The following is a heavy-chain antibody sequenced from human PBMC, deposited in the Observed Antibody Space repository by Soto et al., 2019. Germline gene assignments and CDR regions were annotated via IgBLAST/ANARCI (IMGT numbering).Heavy chain of an antibody. D-gene: IGHD6-13*01. V-gene: IGHV3-23*01. CDR2: TSGSASST. J-gene: IGHJ4*02. CDR3: AKNSSTWYPH. Sequence: QPXVSLLLSCAASGFTFSNYAMTWVRQAPGKGLEWVSATSGSASSTSYADSVKGRFTISRDNSKNTLYLQMNSLRAEDTAVYYCAKNSSTWYPHWGQGTLVTVSS. CDR1: GFTFSNYA.